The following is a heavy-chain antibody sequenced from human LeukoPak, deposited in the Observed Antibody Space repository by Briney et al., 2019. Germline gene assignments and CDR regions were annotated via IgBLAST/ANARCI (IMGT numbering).Heavy chain of an antibody. CDR3: ARNPSSGWFEIDY. Sequence: SQTLSLTCTVSGGSISSGGYYWSWIRQHPGKGLEWIGYIYYSGSTNYNPSLKSRVTISVDTSKNQFSLKLSSVTAADTAVYYCARNPSSGWFEIDYWGQGTLVTVSS. CDR2: IYYSGST. J-gene: IGHJ4*02. V-gene: IGHV4-61*08. CDR1: GGSISSGGYY. D-gene: IGHD6-19*01.